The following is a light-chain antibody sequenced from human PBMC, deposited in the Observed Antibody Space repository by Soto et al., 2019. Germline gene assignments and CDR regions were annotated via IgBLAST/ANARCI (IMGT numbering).Light chain of an antibody. CDR2: AAS. Sequence: DIQMTQSPSSLSASVGDRVTITCRASQRISSYLNWYQQKPGKAPKLLIYAASSLQSGVPSRFSGSGSGTDFTLTISSLQPEDFATYYCQQSSSTWTFGQGTKVEIK. J-gene: IGKJ1*01. V-gene: IGKV1-39*01. CDR3: QQSSSTWT. CDR1: QRISSY.